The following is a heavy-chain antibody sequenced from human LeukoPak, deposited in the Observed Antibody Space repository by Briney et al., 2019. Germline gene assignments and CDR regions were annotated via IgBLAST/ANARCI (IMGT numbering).Heavy chain of an antibody. J-gene: IGHJ3*01. D-gene: IGHD3-10*01. Sequence: SGGSLRLSCLASGSTLTSYEMNWVRQAPGKGLEWVSYIGSGGSPIYYADSVKGRFTISRDNAKNSPYLQMNSLRAEDTAVYYCAGGWYYLWGQGTIVTVSS. CDR3: AGGWYYL. V-gene: IGHV3-48*03. CDR1: GSTLTSYE. CDR2: IGSGGSPI.